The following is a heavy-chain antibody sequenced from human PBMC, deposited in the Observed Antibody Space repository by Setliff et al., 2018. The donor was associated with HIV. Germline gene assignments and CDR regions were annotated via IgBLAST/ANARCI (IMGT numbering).Heavy chain of an antibody. CDR3: ARGWELNV. CDR1: GYTLTTYG. Sequence: ASVKVPCKASGYTLTTYGITWVRQVPGLGLEWMGWISGHSDNMKFAQKFQMRLHMTMDPSTSTAHMELTRLTSDNTAVYYCARGWELNVWGQGTLVTVSS. D-gene: IGHD1-26*01. CDR2: ISGHSDNM. J-gene: IGHJ4*02. V-gene: IGHV1-18*01.